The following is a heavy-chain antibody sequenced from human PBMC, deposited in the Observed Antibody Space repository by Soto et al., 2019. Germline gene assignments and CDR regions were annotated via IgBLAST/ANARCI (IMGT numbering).Heavy chain of an antibody. V-gene: IGHV4-34*01. CDR3: ARAARLFSRAPGPWFDP. CDR1: GGSFSGYY. Sequence: PSETLSLTCAVYGGSFSGYYWSWIRQPPGKGLEWIGEINHSGSTNYNPSLKSRVTISVDTSKNQFSLKLSSVTAADTAVYYCARAARLFSRAPGPWFDPWGQGTLVTVPQ. CDR2: INHSGST. J-gene: IGHJ5*02.